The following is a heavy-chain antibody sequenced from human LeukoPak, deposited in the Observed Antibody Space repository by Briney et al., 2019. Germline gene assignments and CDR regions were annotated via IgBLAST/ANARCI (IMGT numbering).Heavy chain of an antibody. V-gene: IGHV4-4*07. D-gene: IGHD5-18*01. Sequence: PSETLSLTCTVSGGSISNYYWSWIRQTAGKGLEWIGHIYSSGSANYNPSLRSRVTMSVDTSKNQFSLRVRSVTAADTAVYYCARGGYIFGIWGQGTLITVSS. CDR1: GGSISNYY. J-gene: IGHJ4*02. CDR3: ARGGYIFGI. CDR2: IYSSGSA.